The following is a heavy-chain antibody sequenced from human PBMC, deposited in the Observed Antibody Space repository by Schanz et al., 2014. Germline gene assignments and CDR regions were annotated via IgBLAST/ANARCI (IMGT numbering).Heavy chain of an antibody. CDR2: INPSGGST. V-gene: IGHV1-46*01. D-gene: IGHD6-6*01. CDR1: GYTFTTYY. CDR3: GRGFSRSYIDF. J-gene: IGHJ4*02. Sequence: QVQLVQSGAEVKKPGASVKVSCKASGYTFTTYYMLWVRQAPGQGLEWMGIINPSGGSTRYGQKFQGRITVTTDTSTSTVYLELSSLRADDTAVYYCGRGFSRSYIDFWGQGSLXTGSA.